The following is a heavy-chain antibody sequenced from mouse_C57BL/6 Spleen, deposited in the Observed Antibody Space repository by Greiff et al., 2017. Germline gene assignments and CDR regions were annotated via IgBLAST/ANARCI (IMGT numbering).Heavy chain of an antibody. CDR2: IYPGSGST. Sequence: QVQLQQPGAELVKPGASVKMSCKASGYTFTSYWITWVKQRPGQGLEWIGDIYPGSGSTNYNEKFKSKATLTVDTSSSTAYMQLSSLTSEDSAVYYCARTPFTVCYGSSCGVGWYFDVWGTGTTVTVSS. V-gene: IGHV1-55*01. D-gene: IGHD1-1*01. J-gene: IGHJ1*03. CDR1: GYTFTSYW. CDR3: ARTPFTVCYGSSCGVGWYFDV.